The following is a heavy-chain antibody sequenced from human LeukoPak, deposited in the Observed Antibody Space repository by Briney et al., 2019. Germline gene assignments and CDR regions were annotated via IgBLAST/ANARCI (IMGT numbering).Heavy chain of an antibody. Sequence: NPGGSLRLSCAASGFTFSNAWMSWVRQAPGKGLEWVGRIKSKTDGGTTDYAAPVKGRFTISRDDSKNTLYLQMNSLRAEDTAVYYCAKAPHSELLLIDFWGQGTLVTVSS. V-gene: IGHV3-15*01. CDR3: AKAPHSELLLIDF. J-gene: IGHJ4*02. CDR2: IKSKTDGGTT. CDR1: GFTFSNAW. D-gene: IGHD1-7*01.